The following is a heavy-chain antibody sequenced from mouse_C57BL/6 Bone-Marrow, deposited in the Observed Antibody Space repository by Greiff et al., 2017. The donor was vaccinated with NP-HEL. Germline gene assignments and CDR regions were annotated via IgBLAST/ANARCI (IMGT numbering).Heavy chain of an antibody. CDR3: ARNYEAWFAY. Sequence: VKLMESGPGLVQPSQSLSITCTASGFSLTSYGVHWVRQSPGKGLEWLGVIWSGGSTDYNAAFISRLSISKDDSKCQVFFKLNSLQADDAAIDYCARNYEAWFAYWGQGTLVTVSA. J-gene: IGHJ3*01. V-gene: IGHV2-2*01. CDR1: GFSLTSYG. D-gene: IGHD1-1*01. CDR2: IWSGGST.